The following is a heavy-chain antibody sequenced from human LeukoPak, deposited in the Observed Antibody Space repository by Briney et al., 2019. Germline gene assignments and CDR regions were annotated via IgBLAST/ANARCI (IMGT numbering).Heavy chain of an antibody. CDR3: ARRGVSTYYYDSSGYYYAFDI. V-gene: IGHV4-30-2*01. J-gene: IGHJ3*02. CDR1: GGSISSGGYS. Sequence: PSETLSLTCAVSGGSISSGGYSWSWIRQPPGKGLEWIGNIYHSGSTYYNPSLKSRVTISVDTSKNQFSLKLSSVTAADTAVYYCARRGVSTYYYDSSGYYYAFDIWGQGTMVTVSS. D-gene: IGHD3-22*01. CDR2: IYHSGST.